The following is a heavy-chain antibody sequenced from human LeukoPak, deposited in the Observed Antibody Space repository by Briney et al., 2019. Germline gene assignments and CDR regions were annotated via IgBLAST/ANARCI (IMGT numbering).Heavy chain of an antibody. J-gene: IGHJ4*02. Sequence: GGSLRLSCAASGFTFSSYGVHWVRQAPGKGLEWVAFIRYDGSNKYYADSVKGRFTISRDNSKNTLYLQMNSLRAEDTAVYYCAKDSAYYYDSSGYFYDWGQGTLVTVSS. D-gene: IGHD3-22*01. CDR3: AKDSAYYYDSSGYFYD. CDR2: IRYDGSNK. V-gene: IGHV3-30*02. CDR1: GFTFSSYG.